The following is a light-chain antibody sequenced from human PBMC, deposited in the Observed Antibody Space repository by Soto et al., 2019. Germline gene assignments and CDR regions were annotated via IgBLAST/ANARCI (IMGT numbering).Light chain of an antibody. CDR2: MVS. Sequence: QSVLTQPASVSGSPGQSITISCTGTSSDVGNYNYVSWYQQYPGRVPKLLIYMVSNRPSGVSNRFSGSKSGNTASLTISGLQAEDEADYFCTSPTPGSLYVFGTGPKVTGL. CDR1: SSDVGNYNY. CDR3: TSPTPGSLYV. V-gene: IGLV2-14*01. J-gene: IGLJ1*01.